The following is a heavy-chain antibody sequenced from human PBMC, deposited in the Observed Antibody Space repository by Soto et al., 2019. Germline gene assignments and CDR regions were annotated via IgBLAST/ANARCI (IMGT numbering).Heavy chain of an antibody. CDR3: AREGPYSAYNFAHGIQLWSFDF. Sequence: SETLSLTCTVSGGSINTFYWSWVRQPAGKGLEWIGRIFSSGSTSFNPSLESRVAMSVDTSKNHFSLNLSSVTAADMAVYYCAREGPYSAYNFAHGIQLWSFDFWGQGALVTVSS. CDR2: IFSSGST. CDR1: GGSINTFY. V-gene: IGHV4-4*07. J-gene: IGHJ4*02. D-gene: IGHD5-12*01.